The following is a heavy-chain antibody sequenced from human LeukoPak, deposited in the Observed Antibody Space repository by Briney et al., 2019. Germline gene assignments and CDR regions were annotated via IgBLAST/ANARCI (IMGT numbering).Heavy chain of an antibody. J-gene: IGHJ4*02. V-gene: IGHV1-2*02. CDR3: ARVPDYGDFHDY. CDR1: GYTFTGYY. D-gene: IGHD4-17*01. CDR2: INPNSGGT. Sequence: RASVKVSCKASGYTFTGYYMHRVRQAPGQGLEWMGWINPNSGGTNYAQKFQGRVTMTRDTSISTAYMELSRLRSDDTAVYYCARVPDYGDFHDYWGQGTLVTVSS.